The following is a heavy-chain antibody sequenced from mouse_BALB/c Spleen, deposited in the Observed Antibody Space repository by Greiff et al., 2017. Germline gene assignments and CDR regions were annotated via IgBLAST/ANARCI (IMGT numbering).Heavy chain of an antibody. CDR1: GYAFTNYL. CDR3: AREGLLWSFDY. Sequence: VQLQQSGAELVRPGTSVKVSCKASGYAFTNYLIEWVKQRPGQGLEWIGVINPGSGGTNYNEKFKGKATLTADKSSSTAYMQLSSLTSDDSAVYFCAREGLLWSFDYWGQGTTLTVSS. D-gene: IGHD2-1*01. J-gene: IGHJ2*01. CDR2: INPGSGGT. V-gene: IGHV1-54*01.